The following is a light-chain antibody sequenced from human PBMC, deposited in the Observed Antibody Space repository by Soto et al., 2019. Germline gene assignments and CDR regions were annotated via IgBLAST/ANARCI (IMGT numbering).Light chain of an antibody. CDR1: QSISNW. CDR2: DAS. CDR3: QQYGSSPYT. V-gene: IGKV1-5*01. J-gene: IGKJ2*01. Sequence: DIQMTQSPSTLSASVGDRVTITCRASQSISNWLAWYQQKPGKAPKLLIFDASILESGVPSRFSGSGSGTDFTLTISRLEPEDFAVYYCQQYGSSPYTFGQGTKLEIK.